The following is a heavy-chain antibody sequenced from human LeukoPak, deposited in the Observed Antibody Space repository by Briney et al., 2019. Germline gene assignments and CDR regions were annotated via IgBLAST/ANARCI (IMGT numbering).Heavy chain of an antibody. Sequence: PSETLSLTCTVSGGSISSYYWSWIRQPPGKGLEWIGYIYYSGSTNYSPSLKSRVTISGDTSKNQFSLKLSSVTAADTAVYYCARALGAFDIWGQGTMVTVSS. CDR3: ARALGAFDI. CDR1: GGSISSYY. V-gene: IGHV4-59*01. J-gene: IGHJ3*02. CDR2: IYYSGST.